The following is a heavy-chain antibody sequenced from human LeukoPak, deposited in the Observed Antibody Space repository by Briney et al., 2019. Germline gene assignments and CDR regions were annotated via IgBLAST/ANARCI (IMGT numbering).Heavy chain of an antibody. V-gene: IGHV3-21*04. CDR3: AKMGKNYGGNSGQGSIDS. CDR1: GFTFSSYS. CDR2: ISSSSSYI. Sequence: GGSLRLSCAASGFTFSSYSMNWVRQAPGKGLEWVSSISSSSSYIYYADSVKGRFTISRDNSKNTLYLQMNSLRAEDTAVYYCAKMGKNYGGNSGQGSIDSWGQGTLVTVSS. D-gene: IGHD4-23*01. J-gene: IGHJ4*02.